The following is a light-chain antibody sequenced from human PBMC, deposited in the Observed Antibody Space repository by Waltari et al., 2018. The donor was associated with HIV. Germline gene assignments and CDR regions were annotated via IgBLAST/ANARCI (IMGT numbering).Light chain of an antibody. CDR1: AVPNKY. Sequence: SYELTQSPSVSVSLGQLARITCSGAAVPNKYVYWYQQKPGQAPALLIYKDTERPSGIPERFSGSSSGTVVTLTLSGVQAEDEADYYCLSTDSSGTWVFGGGTKLTVL. CDR2: KDT. V-gene: IGLV3-16*01. CDR3: LSTDSSGTWV. J-gene: IGLJ3*02.